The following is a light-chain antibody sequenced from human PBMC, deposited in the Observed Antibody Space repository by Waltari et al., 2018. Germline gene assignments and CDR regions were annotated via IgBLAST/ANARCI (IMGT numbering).Light chain of an antibody. CDR3: QQGSILPLT. J-gene: IGKJ4*01. CDR2: DTS. V-gene: IGKV3-11*01. Sequence: VFTQSPLNLSFVAGERATPPCRASESVSNYLAWYQQKPGQSPRLLIFDTSKRATGSPARFSGSGYGTDFTLTINNLEAEDFALYYCQQGSILPLTFGGGTKVEI. CDR1: ESVSNY.